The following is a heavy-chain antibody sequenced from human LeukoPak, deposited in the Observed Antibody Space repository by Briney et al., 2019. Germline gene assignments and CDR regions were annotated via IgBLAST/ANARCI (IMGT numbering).Heavy chain of an antibody. Sequence: SETLSLTCEVAGYSISSDKYWSWIRLSPGKGLEWIGTIYHTGSTFYNPCLTSRVSISVDTSKNQFSLRFTSVTAADTAVYYCARSHSGWQGHNNWFDPWGQGTLVTVSS. J-gene: IGHJ5*02. D-gene: IGHD6-19*01. CDR2: IYHTGST. V-gene: IGHV4-38-2*01. CDR1: GYSISSDKY. CDR3: ARSHSGWQGHNNWFDP.